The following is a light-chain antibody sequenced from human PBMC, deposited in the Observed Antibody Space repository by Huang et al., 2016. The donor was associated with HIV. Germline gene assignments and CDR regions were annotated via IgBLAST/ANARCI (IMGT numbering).Light chain of an antibody. V-gene: IGKV1-6*01. J-gene: IGKJ1*01. CDR1: QGIRND. CDR2: AAS. Sequence: AIQMTQSTSSLSAFVGDRVTITCRASQGIRNDLGWYQQRPGKAPKLLIYAASSLQSGVPSRLSGSGSGTNFTLTISSLQAEDFGTYYCLQDNNYPCTFGQGTKVEIK. CDR3: LQDNNYPCT.